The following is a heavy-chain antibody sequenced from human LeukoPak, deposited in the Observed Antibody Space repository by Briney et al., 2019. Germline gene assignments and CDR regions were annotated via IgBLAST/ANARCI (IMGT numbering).Heavy chain of an antibody. CDR1: GDSVSSDSAA. J-gene: IGHJ4*02. Sequence: SQTLSLTCAISGDSVSSDSAAWNWIRQSPGKGLEWIGYIYSSGSTNYNPSFKSRVTISVDTSKNQFSLKLTSVTAADTAVYYCARAYYYGSGSYGLDYWGQGTLVTVSS. CDR3: ARAYYYGSGSYGLDY. V-gene: IGHV4-61*01. CDR2: IYSSGST. D-gene: IGHD3-10*01.